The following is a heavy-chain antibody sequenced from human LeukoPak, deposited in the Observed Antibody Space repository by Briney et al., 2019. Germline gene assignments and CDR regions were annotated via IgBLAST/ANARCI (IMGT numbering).Heavy chain of an antibody. CDR2: ISYDGSNK. V-gene: IGHV3-30*18. J-gene: IGHJ5*02. CDR3: AKDQCSGGSCYSRS. Sequence: GGSLRLSCAASGFTFSSYGMHWVRQAPGKGLEWVAVISYDGSNKYYADSVKGRFTISRDNSKNTLYLQMNSLRAEDTAVYYCAKDQCSGGSCYSRSWGQGTLVTVSS. D-gene: IGHD2-15*01. CDR1: GFTFSSYG.